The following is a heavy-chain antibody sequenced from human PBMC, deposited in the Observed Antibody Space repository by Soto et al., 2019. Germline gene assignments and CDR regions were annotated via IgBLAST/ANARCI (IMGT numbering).Heavy chain of an antibody. D-gene: IGHD5-12*01. Sequence: QVQLVESGGGVVQPGRSLRLSCAASGFTFSSYGMHWVRQAPGKGLEWVAVISYDGSNKYYADSVKGRFTISRDNXKNTLYLQMNSLRAEDTAVYYCAKGRGYSGSPPDFWGQGTLVTVSS. CDR2: ISYDGSNK. V-gene: IGHV3-30*18. CDR1: GFTFSSYG. J-gene: IGHJ4*02. CDR3: AKGRGYSGSPPDF.